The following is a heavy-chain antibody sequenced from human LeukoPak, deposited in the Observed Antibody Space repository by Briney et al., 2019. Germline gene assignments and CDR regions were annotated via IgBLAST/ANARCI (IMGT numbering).Heavy chain of an antibody. Sequence: SGGSLRLSCAGSGFTFSRHGMHWVRQAPGKGLEWVAVIWYDGSNKYYADSVKGRFTISRDNAKNSLYLQLNSLRAEDTAMYFCARAGRLPHPQYYFDSWGQGTLVTVSS. J-gene: IGHJ4*02. D-gene: IGHD4-11*01. CDR3: ARAGRLPHPQYYFDS. CDR2: IWYDGSNK. V-gene: IGHV3-33*08. CDR1: GFTFSRHG.